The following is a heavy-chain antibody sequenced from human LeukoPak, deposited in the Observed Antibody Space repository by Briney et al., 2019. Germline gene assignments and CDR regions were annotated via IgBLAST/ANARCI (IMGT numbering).Heavy chain of an antibody. CDR1: GFTFDDYA. V-gene: IGHV3-9*01. Sequence: PGRSLRLSCAASGFTFDDYAMHWVRQAPRKGLEWVSGISWNSGSIGYADSVKGRFTISRDNAKNSLYLQMNSLRAEDTALYYCAKDGDGGSSSWYFDYWGQGTLVTVSS. D-gene: IGHD6-13*01. CDR3: AKDGDGGSSSWYFDY. CDR2: ISWNSGSI. J-gene: IGHJ4*02.